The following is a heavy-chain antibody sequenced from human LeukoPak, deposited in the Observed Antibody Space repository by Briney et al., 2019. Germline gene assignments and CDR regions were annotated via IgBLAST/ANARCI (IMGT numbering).Heavy chain of an antibody. D-gene: IGHD3-3*01. CDR2: INHSGST. Sequence: SETLSLTCAVYGGSFSGYYWSWIRQPPGKGLEWIGEINHSGSTNYNPSLKSRVTISVDTSKNQFSLKLSSVTAADTAVYHCARGRDFGVVTNWGQGTLVTVSS. J-gene: IGHJ4*02. CDR1: GGSFSGYY. CDR3: ARGRDFGVVTN. V-gene: IGHV4-34*01.